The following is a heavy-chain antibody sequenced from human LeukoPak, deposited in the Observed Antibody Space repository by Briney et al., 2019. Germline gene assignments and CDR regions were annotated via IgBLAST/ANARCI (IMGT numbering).Heavy chain of an antibody. CDR1: GFIFNNYW. J-gene: IGHJ3*02. V-gene: IGHV3-7*01. D-gene: IGHD2-21*01. CDR3: ARVNPLLAPGDLDI. Sequence: PGGSLRLSCVASGFIFNNYWVTWVRQAPGKGLAWVANIKQDGSEKYYVDSVKGRFTISRDNVKNLLSLQMSSLRGEDTAVYYCARVNPLLAPGDLDIWGQGTMVAVSS. CDR2: IKQDGSEK.